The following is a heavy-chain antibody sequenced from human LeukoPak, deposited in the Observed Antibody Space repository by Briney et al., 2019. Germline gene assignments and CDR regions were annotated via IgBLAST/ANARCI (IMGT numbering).Heavy chain of an antibody. D-gene: IGHD4-17*01. CDR1: GFTFSSYE. V-gene: IGHV3-48*03. CDR2: ISSSGSTI. J-gene: IGHJ6*02. CDR3: ARDQEYGDYVSMYGMDV. Sequence: GGSLRLSCAASGFTFSSYEMNWVRQAPGKGLEWVSYISSSGSTIYYADSVKGRFTISRDNAKNSLYLQMNSLRAEDTAVYYCARDQEYGDYVSMYGMDVWGQGTTVTVSS.